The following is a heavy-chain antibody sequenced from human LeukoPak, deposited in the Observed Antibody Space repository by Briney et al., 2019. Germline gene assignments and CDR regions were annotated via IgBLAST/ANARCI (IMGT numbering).Heavy chain of an antibody. CDR1: SYTFTHYG. Sequence: ASVTVSCKASSYTFTHYGMSWVRQAPGQGLEWMGWISGYNGDTNYAQKFQDRVTMTTDTSKSTAYMELRSLRSDDTAVYYCARGLSGSYYNPFDYWGQGSLVTVSS. CDR3: ARGLSGSYYNPFDY. V-gene: IGHV1-18*04. CDR2: ISGYNGDT. J-gene: IGHJ4*02. D-gene: IGHD3-10*01.